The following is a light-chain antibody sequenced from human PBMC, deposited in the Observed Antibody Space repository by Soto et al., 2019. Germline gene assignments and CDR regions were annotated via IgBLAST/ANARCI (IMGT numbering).Light chain of an antibody. Sequence: EIVLTQSPGTLSLSPGERATLSCRASQSVSSSYLAWYQQKPGQAPRLLIYGASSRATGIPDRFSGSGSGTDFTRTISRLEPEEFAVYYCQQFEAFGQGTKVEIK. CDR1: QSVSSSY. CDR3: QQFEA. J-gene: IGKJ1*01. V-gene: IGKV3-20*01. CDR2: GAS.